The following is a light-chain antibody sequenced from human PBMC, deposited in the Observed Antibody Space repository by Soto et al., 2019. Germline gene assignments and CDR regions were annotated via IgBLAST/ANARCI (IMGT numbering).Light chain of an antibody. CDR1: QSVSIN. V-gene: IGKV3-15*01. CDR2: GAS. CDR3: QRYNNWPLT. J-gene: IGKJ4*01. Sequence: EIVMTQSPATLSVSPGERATLSCRASQSVSINLAWYQQKPGQVPRLLIYGASTRANGIPARFSGSGFGTEFTLTISSLQSEDFAVYYCQRYNNWPLTFGGGTKVDIK.